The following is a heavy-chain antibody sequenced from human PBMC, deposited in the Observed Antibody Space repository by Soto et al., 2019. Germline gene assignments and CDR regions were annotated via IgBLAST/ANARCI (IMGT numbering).Heavy chain of an antibody. V-gene: IGHV4-39*01. J-gene: IGHJ4*02. CDR3: ARLRYDSSGYYYPDY. CDR1: GGSMSSSSYY. Sequence: EILSLTCTVSGGSMSSSSYYWGWIRQPPGKGLEWIGSIYYSGSTYYNPSLKSRVTISVDTSKNQFSLKLSSVTAADTAVYYCARLRYDSSGYYYPDYWGQGTLVTVSS. D-gene: IGHD3-22*01. CDR2: IYYSGST.